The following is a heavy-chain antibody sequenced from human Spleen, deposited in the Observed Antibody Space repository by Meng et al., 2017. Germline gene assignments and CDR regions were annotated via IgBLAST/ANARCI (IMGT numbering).Heavy chain of an antibody. D-gene: IGHD5-24*01. V-gene: IGHV4-38-2*01. CDR1: GHSISSAFY. Sequence: SETLSLTCAVSGHSISSAFYWGWIRQPPGKGLEWVASIYHSGSSYYNPSLKSRATISIDTSKNQFSLKLSSVTAADTAVYYCAKRADGVAFDYWGQGTLVTVSS. CDR3: AKRADGVAFDY. J-gene: IGHJ4*02. CDR2: IYHSGSS.